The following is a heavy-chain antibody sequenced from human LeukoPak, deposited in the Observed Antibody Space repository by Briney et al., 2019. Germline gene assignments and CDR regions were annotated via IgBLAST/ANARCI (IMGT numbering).Heavy chain of an antibody. J-gene: IGHJ4*02. CDR3: ARAGSLWFGESKFEY. D-gene: IGHD3-10*01. Sequence: GGPLRLSCAASGFPFSTDWMNWVRQPPGKGLEWVANINEDGREKYYVDSVKGRFTISRDNAKNSLYLQMSSLRAEDTAVYYCARAGSLWFGESKFEYWGQGTLLTVSS. V-gene: IGHV3-7*01. CDR2: INEDGREK. CDR1: GFPFSTDW.